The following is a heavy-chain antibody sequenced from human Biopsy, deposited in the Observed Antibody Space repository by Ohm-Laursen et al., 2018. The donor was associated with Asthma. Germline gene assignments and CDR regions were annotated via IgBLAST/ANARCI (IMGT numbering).Heavy chain of an antibody. CDR1: GFTVSRDH. D-gene: IGHD6-19*01. CDR3: ARGDSSGWSHYYFDY. Sequence: GSLRLSCAASGFTVSRDHMFWVRQAPGKGLEWVSVIYSGGTSRTADSVRGRLTISRDFSKNTLHLQMRSLRVEDTAVYYCARGDSSGWSHYYFDYWGQGTLVTVSS. J-gene: IGHJ4*02. CDR2: IYSGGTS. V-gene: IGHV3-53*01.